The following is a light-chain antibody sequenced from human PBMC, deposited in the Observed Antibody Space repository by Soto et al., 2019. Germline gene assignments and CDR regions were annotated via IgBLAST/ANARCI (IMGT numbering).Light chain of an antibody. V-gene: IGLV2-8*01. J-gene: IGLJ2*01. CDR2: EFT. CDR3: SSYAGINTLV. Sequence: QSVLTQPPSASGSPGQSVTISCTGTSSDVGGHNYVSWYQQRPGKAPKLKIYEFTQRPSGVSDRFSGSKSGNTATLTVSGLQAEDEADYHCSSYAGINTLVFGGGTKVTVL. CDR1: SSDVGGHNY.